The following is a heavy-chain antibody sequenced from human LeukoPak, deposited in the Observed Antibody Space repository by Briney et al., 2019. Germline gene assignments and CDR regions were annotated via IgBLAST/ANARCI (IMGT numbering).Heavy chain of an antibody. D-gene: IGHD6-13*01. CDR3: AKEGAVDSSWYNWFDP. CDR1: GGSISSSSYY. V-gene: IGHV4-39*02. Sequence: PSETLSLTCTVSGGSISSSSYYWGWIRQPPGKGLEWIGSIYYSGSTYYNPSLKSRVTISVDTSKNQFSLKLSSVTAADTAVYYCAKEGAVDSSWYNWFDPWGQGTLVTVSS. J-gene: IGHJ5*02. CDR2: IYYSGST.